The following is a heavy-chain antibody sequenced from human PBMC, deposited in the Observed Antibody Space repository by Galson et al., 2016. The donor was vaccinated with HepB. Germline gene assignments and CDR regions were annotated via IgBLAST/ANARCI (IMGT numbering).Heavy chain of an antibody. V-gene: IGHV1-69*06. CDR3: ARDSSSGQMFNDY. J-gene: IGHJ4*02. D-gene: IGHD3-22*01. CDR2: IIPLFNTA. Sequence: SVKVSCKASGGTFTTSVISWVRQAPGQGLEWMGGIIPLFNTANYAQNFQGRATITADKSTSTAYMELSSLRSEDTAVYYCARDSSSGQMFNDYWGQGTLVTVSS. CDR1: GGTFTTSV.